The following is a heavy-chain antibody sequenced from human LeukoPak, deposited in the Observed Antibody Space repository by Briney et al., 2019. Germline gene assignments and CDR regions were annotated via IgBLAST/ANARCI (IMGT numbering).Heavy chain of an antibody. V-gene: IGHV4-59*01. D-gene: IGHD6-13*01. CDR2: IYYSGST. J-gene: IGHJ6*03. Sequence: TSETLSLTCTVSGGSISSYYWSWIRQPPGKGLEWIGYIYYSGSTNYNPSLKSRATISVDTSKNQFSLKLSSVTAADTAVYYCARYSSSRYYYYYMDVWGKGTTVTVSS. CDR3: ARYSSSRYYYYYMDV. CDR1: GGSISSYY.